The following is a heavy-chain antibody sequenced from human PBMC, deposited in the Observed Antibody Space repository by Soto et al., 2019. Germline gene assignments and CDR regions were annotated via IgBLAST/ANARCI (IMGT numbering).Heavy chain of an antibody. CDR1: GFTFSSYS. J-gene: IGHJ4*02. V-gene: IGHV3-21*01. CDR2: ISSSSSYI. CDR3: ARISSGYDSFDC. D-gene: IGHD5-12*01. Sequence: PGGSPRLSCAASGFTFSSYSMNWFRQAPGKGLEWVSSISSSSSYIYYADSVKGRFTISRDNAKNSLYLQMNSLRAEDTAVYYCARISSGYDSFDCWGQGTLVTVSS.